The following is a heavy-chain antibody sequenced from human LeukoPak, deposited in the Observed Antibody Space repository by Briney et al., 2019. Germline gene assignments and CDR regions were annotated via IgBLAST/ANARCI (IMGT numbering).Heavy chain of an antibody. CDR1: GGTFSSYA. CDR3: AREEDLWAAAGTIDY. CDR2: IIPIFGIA. V-gene: IGHV1-69*04. Sequence: SVKVSCKASGGTFSSYAISWVRQAPGQGLEWMGRIIPIFGIANYAQKFQGGVTITADKSTSTAYMELSSLRSEDTAVYYCAREEDLWAAAGTIDYWGQGTLVTVSS. J-gene: IGHJ4*02. D-gene: IGHD6-13*01.